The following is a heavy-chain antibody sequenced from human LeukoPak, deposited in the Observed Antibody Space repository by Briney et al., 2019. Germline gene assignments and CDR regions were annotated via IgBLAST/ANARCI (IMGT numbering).Heavy chain of an antibody. D-gene: IGHD3-22*01. CDR2: INSDGSST. Sequence: GGSLRLSCAASGFTFSSYWMHWVRQAPGKGLVWVSRINSDGSSTSYADSEKGRFTISRDNAKNTLYLQMNSLRAEDTAVTVRKCYYDSSGYYYVHYYYGMDVWGQGTTVTVSS. J-gene: IGHJ6*02. CDR1: GFTFSSYW. V-gene: IGHV3-74*01. CDR3: KCYYDSSGYYYVHYYYGMDV.